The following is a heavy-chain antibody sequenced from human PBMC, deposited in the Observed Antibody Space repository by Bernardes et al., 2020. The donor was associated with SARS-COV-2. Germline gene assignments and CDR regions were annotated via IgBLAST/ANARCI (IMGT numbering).Heavy chain of an antibody. D-gene: IGHD1-26*01. CDR2: ISGKELNT. CDR3: GRVREQWDLNLLVY. J-gene: IGHJ4*02. V-gene: IGHV1-18*04. CDR1: GYSFTSDG. Sequence: ASVKVSCKASGYSFTSDGISWVRQAPGQGLEWIGCISGKELNTNYAQKFRGRVTMTADTSTSTAYMELMDLRSDDTAVYFCGRVREQWDLNLLVYWGQGTLVTVAS.